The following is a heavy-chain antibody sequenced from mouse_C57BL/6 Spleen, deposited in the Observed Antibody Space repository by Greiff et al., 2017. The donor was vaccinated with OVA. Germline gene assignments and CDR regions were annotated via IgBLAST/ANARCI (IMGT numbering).Heavy chain of an antibody. D-gene: IGHD2-2*01. CDR3: ARQYGYDEGSFAY. J-gene: IGHJ3*01. V-gene: IGHV5-12*01. CDR1: GFTFSDYY. CDR2: ISNGGGST. Sequence: EVQLVESGGGLVQPGGSLKLSCAASGFTFSDYYMYWVRQTPEKRLEWVAYISNGGGSTYYPDTVKGRFTISIDNAKNTLYLQMSRLKSEDTAMYYCARQYGYDEGSFAYWGQGTLVTVSA.